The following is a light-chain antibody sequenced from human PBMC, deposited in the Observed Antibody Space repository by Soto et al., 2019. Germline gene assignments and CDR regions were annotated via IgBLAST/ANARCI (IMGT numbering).Light chain of an antibody. Sequence: DIQMTQSPPTLSASVGDRVTITCRASQSISRTLAWYQQKPGKAPKLLTFEASTLESGVSSRFSGSASGTEFTLTVSSLQPDAFANYYCQQYNRFSTLGQGTTV. CDR2: EAS. CDR1: QSISRT. V-gene: IGKV1-5*01. CDR3: QQYNRFST. J-gene: IGKJ1*01.